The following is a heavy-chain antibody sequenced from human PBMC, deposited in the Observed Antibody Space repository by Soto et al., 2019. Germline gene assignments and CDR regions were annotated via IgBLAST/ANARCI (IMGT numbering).Heavy chain of an antibody. J-gene: IGHJ6*04. Sequence: EVQLVESGGGLVQPGGSLRLSCTASGFAVRHNYMTWVRQAPGKGLEWVSLIYSGGDTAYADSVKGRFTISRHTSQNTLYLQMNRLRAEDKAVYYCARKTDSIPSGGDVWGKGTAVTVSS. CDR1: GFAVRHNY. D-gene: IGHD3-10*01. V-gene: IGHV3-53*04. CDR3: ARKTDSIPSGGDV. CDR2: IYSGGDT.